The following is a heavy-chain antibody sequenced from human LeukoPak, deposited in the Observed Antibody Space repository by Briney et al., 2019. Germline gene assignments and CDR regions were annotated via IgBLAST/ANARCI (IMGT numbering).Heavy chain of an antibody. CDR1: GGSISSSSYY. CDR3: ARSSFGVPAAI. D-gene: IGHD2-2*01. V-gene: IGHV4-39*07. J-gene: IGHJ4*02. Sequence: SETLSLTCNVSGGSISSSSYYWGWIRQPPGKGLELIGNIYYSGTTYYNPSLKSRVTISVDTSKNQFSLKLSSVTAADTAVYYCARSSFGVPAAIWGQGTLVTVSS. CDR2: IYYSGTT.